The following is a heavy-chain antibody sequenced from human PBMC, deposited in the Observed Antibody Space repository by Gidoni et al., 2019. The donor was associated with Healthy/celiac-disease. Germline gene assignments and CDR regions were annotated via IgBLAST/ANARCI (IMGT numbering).Heavy chain of an antibody. CDR3: AKDRQPSGYRLWDAFDI. CDR2: ISWNSGSI. V-gene: IGHV3-9*01. D-gene: IGHD3-22*01. J-gene: IGHJ3*02. Sequence: EVQLVESGGGMVQPGRSRRLSCAASGFTCDDDAMHWVRQAPGKGLEWVSGISWNSGSIGYADSVKGRFTISRDNAKNSLYLQMNSLRAEDTALYYCAKDRQPSGYRLWDAFDIWGQGTMVTVSS. CDR1: GFTCDDDA.